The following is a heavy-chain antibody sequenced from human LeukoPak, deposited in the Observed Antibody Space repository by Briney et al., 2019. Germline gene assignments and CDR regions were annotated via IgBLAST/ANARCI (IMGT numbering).Heavy chain of an antibody. V-gene: IGHV3-74*01. J-gene: IGHJ5*02. CDR3: VRGGLMLYTIWLGP. D-gene: IGHD2-8*01. CDR1: GFTFSNYG. CDR2: INTDGSRI. Sequence: PGGSLRLSCAASGFTFSNYGMHWVRQAPGQGLVWVSRINTDGSRIYYADSVKGRFTISRDNAKNTVYLEMNSLRAEDAAVYYCVRGGLMLYTIWLGPWGQGTLVTVSS.